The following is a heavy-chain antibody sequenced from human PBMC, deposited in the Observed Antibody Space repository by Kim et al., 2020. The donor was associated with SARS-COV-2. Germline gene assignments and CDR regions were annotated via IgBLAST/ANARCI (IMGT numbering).Heavy chain of an antibody. J-gene: IGHJ5*02. V-gene: IGHV4-59*13. CDR2: INYSGIT. Sequence: SETLSLTCTVSGDSISSYYWSWIRQPPGKGLEWIWYINYSGITYYNSSLKSRVTISVDTSKYQFSLKLNSVTAADTAVYYCARDSCSGGRCYSTWFDPWG. CDR3: ARDSCSGGRCYSTWFDP. D-gene: IGHD2-15*01. CDR1: GDSISSYY.